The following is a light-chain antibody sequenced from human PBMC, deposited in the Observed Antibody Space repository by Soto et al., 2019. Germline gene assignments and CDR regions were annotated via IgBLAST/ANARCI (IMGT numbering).Light chain of an antibody. CDR3: QHYNSYSEA. V-gene: IGKV1-5*01. CDR1: QTISTY. J-gene: IGKJ1*01. CDR2: GAS. Sequence: DIQMTQSPSPLSASVGDRVTITFLASQTISTYLNWYQQKPGKAPKLLIYGASSLQSGVPSRFSGSGSGTEFTLTISSLQPDDFATYYCQHYNSYSEAFGQGPKVDIK.